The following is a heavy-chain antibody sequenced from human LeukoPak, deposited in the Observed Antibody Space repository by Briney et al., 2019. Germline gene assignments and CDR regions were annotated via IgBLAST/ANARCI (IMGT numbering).Heavy chain of an antibody. J-gene: IGHJ4*02. CDR2: INRNGGST. Sequence: GGSLRLSCAASGFTFDDYGMSWVRQAPGKGLEWVSGINRNGGSTGYADSVKGRFTISRDNAKNSLYLQMSSLRAEDTALYYCARAFKHSISGYYFDYWGQGTLVTVSS. CDR3: ARAFKHSISGYYFDY. V-gene: IGHV3-20*04. CDR1: GFTFDDYG. D-gene: IGHD3-3*01.